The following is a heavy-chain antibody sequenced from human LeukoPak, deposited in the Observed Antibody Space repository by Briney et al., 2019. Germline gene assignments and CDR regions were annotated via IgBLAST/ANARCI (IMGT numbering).Heavy chain of an antibody. Sequence: ASVKVSCKASGYTFTSYDINWVRQATGQGLEWMGWMNPNSGNTGYGQKFQGRVTMTRNTSISTAYMELSSLRSEDTAVYYCARMDSIYSSSSADYWGQGTLVTVSS. V-gene: IGHV1-8*01. CDR2: MNPNSGNT. CDR1: GYTFTSYD. D-gene: IGHD6-6*01. CDR3: ARMDSIYSSSSADY. J-gene: IGHJ4*02.